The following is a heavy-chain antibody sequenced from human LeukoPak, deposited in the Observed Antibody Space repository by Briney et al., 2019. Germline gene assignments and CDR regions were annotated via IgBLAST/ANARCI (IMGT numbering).Heavy chain of an antibody. V-gene: IGHV3-73*01. CDR1: GFTVSSNS. CDR3: TRVLSGSFQDY. Sequence: GGSLRLSCTVSGFTVSSNSMSWVRQASGKGLEWVGRIRSKANSYATAYAASVKGRFTISRDDSKNTAYLQMNSLKTEDTAVYYCTRVLSGSFQDYWGQGTLVTVSS. CDR2: IRSKANSYAT. D-gene: IGHD1-26*01. J-gene: IGHJ4*02.